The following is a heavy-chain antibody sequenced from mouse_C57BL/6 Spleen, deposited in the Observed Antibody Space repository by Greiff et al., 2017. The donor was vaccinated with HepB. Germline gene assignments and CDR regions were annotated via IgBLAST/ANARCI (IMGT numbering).Heavy chain of an antibody. CDR3: ARDYYDYDGHYAMDY. V-gene: IGHV5-4*01. J-gene: IGHJ4*01. D-gene: IGHD2-4*01. CDR1: GFTFSSYA. CDR2: ISDGGSYT. Sequence: EVKVVESGGGLVKPGGSLKLSCAASGFTFSSYAMSWVRQTPEKRLEWVATISDGGSYTYYPDNVKGRFTISRDNTKNNLYLQMSHLKSEDTAMYYCARDYYDYDGHYAMDYWGQGTSVTVSS.